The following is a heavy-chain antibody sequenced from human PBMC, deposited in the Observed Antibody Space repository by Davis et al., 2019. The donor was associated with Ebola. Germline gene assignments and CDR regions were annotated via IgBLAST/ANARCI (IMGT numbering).Heavy chain of an antibody. CDR1: GYSFTSYW. CDR2: IDPSDSYT. D-gene: IGHD1-14*01. CDR3: ASNPYYYYGMDV. Sequence: KVSCKGSGYSFTSYWISWVRQMPGKGLEWMGRIDPSDSYTNYSPSFQGHVTISADKSVSTAYLQWSSLKASDTAMYYCASNPYYYYGMDVWGQGTTVTVSS. J-gene: IGHJ6*02. V-gene: IGHV5-10-1*01.